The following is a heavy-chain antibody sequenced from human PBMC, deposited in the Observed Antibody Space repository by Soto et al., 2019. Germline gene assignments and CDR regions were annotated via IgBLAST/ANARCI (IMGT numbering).Heavy chain of an antibody. CDR1: GFTFSSYG. CDR3: AKSVYNWNDGFFDY. Sequence: QVQLVESGGGVVQPGRSLRLSCAASGFTFSSYGMHWVRQAPGKWLECVAIISYDEINKYYADSVKGRFTISRDNSKNTLDLQMNSMRAEDTAVYYCAKSVYNWNDGFFDYWGQGTLVTVSS. V-gene: IGHV3-30*18. CDR2: ISYDEINK. D-gene: IGHD1-1*01. J-gene: IGHJ4*02.